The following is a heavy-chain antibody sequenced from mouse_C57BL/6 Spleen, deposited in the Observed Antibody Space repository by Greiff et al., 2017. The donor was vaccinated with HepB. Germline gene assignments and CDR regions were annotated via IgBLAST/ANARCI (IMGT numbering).Heavy chain of an antibody. CDR3: AKEGTQATAMDY. V-gene: IGHV1-26*01. J-gene: IGHJ4*01. CDR1: GYTFTDYY. Sequence: VHVKQSGPELVKPGASVKISCKASGYTFTDYYMNWVKQSHGKSLEWIGDINPNNGGTSYNQKFKGKATLTVDKSSSTAYMELRSLTSEDSAVYYCAKEGTQATAMDYWGQGTSVTVSS. D-gene: IGHD3-2*02. CDR2: INPNNGGT.